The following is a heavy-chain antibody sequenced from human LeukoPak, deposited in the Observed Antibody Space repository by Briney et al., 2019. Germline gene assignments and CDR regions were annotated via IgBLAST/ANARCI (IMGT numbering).Heavy chain of an antibody. CDR2: IYYSGST. V-gene: IGHV4-61*10. Sequence: PSETLSLTCTVSGDSISSGDYYWSWIRQPAGKGLEWIGYIYYSGSTNYNPSLKSRVTISVDTSKNQFSLKLSSVTAADTAVYYCARVSIGSGSYRSGYYFDYWGQGTLVTVSS. D-gene: IGHD3-10*01. CDR3: ARVSIGSGSYRSGYYFDY. CDR1: GDSISSGDYY. J-gene: IGHJ4*02.